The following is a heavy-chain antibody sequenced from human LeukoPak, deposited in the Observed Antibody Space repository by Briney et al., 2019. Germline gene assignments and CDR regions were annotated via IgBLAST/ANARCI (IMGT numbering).Heavy chain of an antibody. D-gene: IGHD2-21*01. CDR3: ASIPPIDY. CDR1: GFTFSSYG. Sequence: GGSLRLSCAASGFTFSSYGMHWVRQAPGKGLEWVAVISYDGSNKYYADSVKGRFTISRDNSKNTLYLQMNSLRAEDTAVYYCASIPPIDYWGQGTLVTVSS. V-gene: IGHV3-30*03. J-gene: IGHJ4*02. CDR2: ISYDGSNK.